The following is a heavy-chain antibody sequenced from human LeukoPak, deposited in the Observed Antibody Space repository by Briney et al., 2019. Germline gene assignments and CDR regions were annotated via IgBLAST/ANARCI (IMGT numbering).Heavy chain of an antibody. D-gene: IGHD1-26*01. CDR3: ARLLRLESEGVTTALDY. J-gene: IGHJ4*02. Sequence: GESLKISCKGSGYRFSSYWIGWVRQLPGKGLEWMGIIYSGDSDTRYSPSFQGQVTISAGKSISTAYLQWSSLKASDTAMYYCARLLRLESEGVTTALDYWGQGTLVTVSS. CDR2: IYSGDSDT. CDR1: GYRFSSYW. V-gene: IGHV5-51*01.